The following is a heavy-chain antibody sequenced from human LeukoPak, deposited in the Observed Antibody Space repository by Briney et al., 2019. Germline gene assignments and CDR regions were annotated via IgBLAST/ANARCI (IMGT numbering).Heavy chain of an antibody. CDR3: ARLWSGAFDI. CDR2: ISAYNGNT. CDR1: GYTFTSYG. J-gene: IGHJ3*02. Sequence: ASVKVSCKASGYTFTSYGISWVRQAPGQGLEWMGWISAYNGNTNYAQKLQGRVTMTRDTSISTAYMELSRLRSDDTAVYYCARLWSGAFDIWGQGTMVTVSS. D-gene: IGHD2-21*01. V-gene: IGHV1-18*01.